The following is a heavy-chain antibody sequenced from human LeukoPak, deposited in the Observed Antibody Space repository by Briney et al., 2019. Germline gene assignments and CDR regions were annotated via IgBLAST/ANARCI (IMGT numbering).Heavy chain of an antibody. CDR1: GYTFTGYY. CDR2: INPNSGDT. J-gene: IGHJ4*03. Sequence: ASVKVSCKASGYTFTGYYMHWVRQAPGQGLEWMGWINPNSGDTNYAQKFRGRVNMTGDTSINTAYLDLSGLRSDDTAIYYCARDGNFDFWGQGTTVTVSS. V-gene: IGHV1-2*02. CDR3: ARDGNFDF.